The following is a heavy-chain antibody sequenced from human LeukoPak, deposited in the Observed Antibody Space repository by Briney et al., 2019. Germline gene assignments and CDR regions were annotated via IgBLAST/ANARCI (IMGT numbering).Heavy chain of an antibody. J-gene: IGHJ6*03. D-gene: IGHD3-22*01. Sequence: PSETLSLTCTVSGVSISSSNSYWSWIRQPAGKGLEWIGRIYTSGSTNYNPSLKSRGTISVDTSRNQFSLKLSSVTAADTAVYYCARLTYYYDSTGYPDYYYYYYMDVWGKGTTVTISS. CDR2: IYTSGST. CDR1: GVSISSSNSY. CDR3: ARLTYYYDSTGYPDYYYYYYMDV. V-gene: IGHV4-61*02.